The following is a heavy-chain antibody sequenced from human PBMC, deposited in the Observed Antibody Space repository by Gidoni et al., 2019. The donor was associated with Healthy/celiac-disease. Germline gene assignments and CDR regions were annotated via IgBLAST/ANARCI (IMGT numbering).Heavy chain of an antibody. J-gene: IGHJ4*02. CDR1: GGPFSGYY. V-gene: IGHV4-34*01. CDR3: ARGRGGAAPTFDY. CDR2: INHSGST. Sequence: QVQLQQWGAGLLKPSETLSLTCAADGGPFSGYYWSWIRQPPGKGLEWIGEINHSGSTNYNPSLKSRVTISVDTSKNQFSLKLSSVTAADTAVYYCARGRGGAAPTFDYWGQGTLVTVSS. D-gene: IGHD6-6*01.